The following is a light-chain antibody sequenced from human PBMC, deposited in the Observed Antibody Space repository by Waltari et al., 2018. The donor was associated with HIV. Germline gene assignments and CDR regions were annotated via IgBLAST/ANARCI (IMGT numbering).Light chain of an antibody. V-gene: IGLV1-40*01. CDR1: SSNIGAGYD. Sequence: QSVLTQPPSVSGAPGQRVTISCTGSSSNIGAGYDVHWYQQIPGTAPKLLIYGNSLGPSWVPGRFSGSKSGTSASLAITGLQAEDEADYYCQSYDSSLSVWVFGGGTKRTVL. CDR2: GNS. CDR3: QSYDSSLSVWV. J-gene: IGLJ3*02.